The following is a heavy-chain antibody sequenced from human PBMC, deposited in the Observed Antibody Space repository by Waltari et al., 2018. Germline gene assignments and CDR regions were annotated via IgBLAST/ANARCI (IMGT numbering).Heavy chain of an antibody. V-gene: IGHV3-30*02. CDR1: GFTFSSYG. CDR3: AKDQSNSSGWYGGDAFDI. D-gene: IGHD6-19*01. Sequence: QVQLVESGGGVVQPGGSLRLSCAASGFTFSSYGMHWVRQAPGKGLEWVAFIRYDGSNKYYADSVKGRFTISRDNSKNTLYLQMNSLRAEDTAVYYCAKDQSNSSGWYGGDAFDIWGQGTMVTVSS. J-gene: IGHJ3*02. CDR2: IRYDGSNK.